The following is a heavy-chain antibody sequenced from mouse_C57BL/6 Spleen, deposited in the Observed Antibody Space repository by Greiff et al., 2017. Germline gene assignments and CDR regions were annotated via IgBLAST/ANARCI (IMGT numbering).Heavy chain of an antibody. D-gene: IGHD1-1*01. CDR3: ARGRGRGSSLYWYFDV. CDR1: GYAFSSYW. V-gene: IGHV1-80*01. Sequence: QLQQSGAELVKPGASVKISCKASGYAFSSYWMNWVKQRPGKGLEWIGQIYPGDGDTNYNGKFKGKATLTADKSSSTAYMQLSSLTSEDSAVYFCARGRGRGSSLYWYFDVWGTGTTVTVSS. J-gene: IGHJ1*03. CDR2: IYPGDGDT.